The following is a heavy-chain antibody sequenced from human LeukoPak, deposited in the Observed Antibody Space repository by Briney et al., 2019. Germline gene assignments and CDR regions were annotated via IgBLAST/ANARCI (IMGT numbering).Heavy chain of an antibody. CDR3: ASPSSSTSWTYYMDV. D-gene: IGHD2-2*01. J-gene: IGHJ6*03. Sequence: ASVKVSCKASGGTFSSYAISWVRQAPGQGLEWMGGIIPIFGTANYAQKFQGRVTITTDESTSTAYMELSSLRSEDTAVYYCASPSSSTSWTYYMDVWGKGTTVTVSS. CDR1: GGTFSSYA. CDR2: IIPIFGTA. V-gene: IGHV1-69*05.